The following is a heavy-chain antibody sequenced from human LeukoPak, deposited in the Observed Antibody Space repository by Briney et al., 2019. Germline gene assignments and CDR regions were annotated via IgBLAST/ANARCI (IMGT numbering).Heavy chain of an antibody. Sequence: PVGGLRVTCAASGFIFEESTMHSVRQALGKGGGCVSLINWGGGTTHYGGSVKGRLPILRENSKSHLLLQHKSLTSDENAFYYCGTGDVDSPMNFYHWGQGTLVTVSS. V-gene: IGHV3-43*01. J-gene: IGHJ4*02. CDR3: GTGDVDSPMNFYH. CDR2: INWGGGTT. D-gene: IGHD5-18*01. CDR1: GFIFEEST.